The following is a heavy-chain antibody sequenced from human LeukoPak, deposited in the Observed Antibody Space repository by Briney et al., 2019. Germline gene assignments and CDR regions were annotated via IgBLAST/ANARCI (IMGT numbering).Heavy chain of an antibody. V-gene: IGHV5-10-1*01. CDR3: ARQAFDSEAEIFYFYGLDV. Sequence: GESLKISCKASGYSFTRYWITWVRQMPGKGLEWMGRIDPSDSSINYSPPFQGQVTMSVDKSISTAYLQWSSLRASDTAMYYCARQAFDSEAEIFYFYGLDVWGKGASVIVSS. CDR2: IDPSDSSI. J-gene: IGHJ6*04. CDR1: GYSFTRYW. D-gene: IGHD2/OR15-2a*01.